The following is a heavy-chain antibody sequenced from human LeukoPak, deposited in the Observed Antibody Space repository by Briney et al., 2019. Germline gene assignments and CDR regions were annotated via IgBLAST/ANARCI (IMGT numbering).Heavy chain of an antibody. V-gene: IGHV4-30-2*01. CDR1: GDSISSGGYS. CDR2: INHSGST. D-gene: IGHD3-10*01. Sequence: SETLSLTCAVSGDSISSGGYSWSWIRQPPGKGLEWIGEINHSGSTNYNPSLKSRVTISVDTSKNQFSPNLSSVTAADTAVYYCARDAAYYYGSGSYRNGIDYWGQGALVIVSS. CDR3: ARDAAYYYGSGSYRNGIDY. J-gene: IGHJ4*02.